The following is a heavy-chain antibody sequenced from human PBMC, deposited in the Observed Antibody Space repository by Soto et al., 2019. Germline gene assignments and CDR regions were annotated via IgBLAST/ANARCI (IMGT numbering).Heavy chain of an antibody. V-gene: IGHV4-30-4*01. Sequence: SETLSLTCTVSGGSISSGDYYWSWIRQPPGKGLEWIGYIYYSGSTYYNPSLKSRVTISVDTSKNQFSLKLSSVTAADTAVYYCARAGTTAGTIIDYWGQGTVVTVSS. D-gene: IGHD6-13*01. CDR3: ARAGTTAGTIIDY. CDR1: GGSISSGDYY. CDR2: IYYSGST. J-gene: IGHJ4*02.